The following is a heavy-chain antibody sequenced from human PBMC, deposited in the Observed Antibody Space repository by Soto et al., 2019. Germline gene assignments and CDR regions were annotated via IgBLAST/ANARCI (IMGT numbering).Heavy chain of an antibody. Sequence: ASVKVSCKASGYTFTSYGISWVRQAPGQGLEWMGWISAYNGNTNYAQKLQGRVTMTTDTSTSTAYMELRSLRSDDTAVYYCARDQDLVEPGHTIFGLADAFDIWGQGTMVTVSS. CDR2: ISAYNGNT. V-gene: IGHV1-18*01. CDR3: ARDQDLVEPGHTIFGLADAFDI. CDR1: GYTFTSYG. D-gene: IGHD3-3*01. J-gene: IGHJ3*02.